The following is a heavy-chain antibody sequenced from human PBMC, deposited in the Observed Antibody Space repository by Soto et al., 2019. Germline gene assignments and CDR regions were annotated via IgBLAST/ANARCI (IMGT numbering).Heavy chain of an antibody. D-gene: IGHD4-17*01. CDR3: ARARHDYGDYGPYWYFDL. CDR2: ISAYNGNT. J-gene: IGHJ2*01. Sequence: ASVKVSCKASGYTFTSYGISWVRQAPGQGLEWMGWISAYNGNTNYAQKLQGRVTMTTDTSTSTAYMELRSLRPDDTAVFYFARARHDYGDYGPYWYFDLWGRGTLVTVSS. CDR1: GYTFTSYG. V-gene: IGHV1-18*01.